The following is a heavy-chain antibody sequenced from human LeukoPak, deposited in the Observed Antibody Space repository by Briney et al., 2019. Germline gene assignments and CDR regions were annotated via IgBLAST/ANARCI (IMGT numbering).Heavy chain of an antibody. CDR2: IYHSGST. J-gene: IGHJ4*02. CDR3: AREGSSSWPFDY. Sequence: SETLSLTCAVSGGSISSGGYSWSWIRQPPGKGLEWIGYIYHSGSTYYNPSLKSRVTISVDRSKNQFSLKLSSVTAADTAVYYCAREGSSSWPFDYWGQGTLVTVSS. CDR1: GGSISSGGYS. V-gene: IGHV4-30-2*01. D-gene: IGHD6-13*01.